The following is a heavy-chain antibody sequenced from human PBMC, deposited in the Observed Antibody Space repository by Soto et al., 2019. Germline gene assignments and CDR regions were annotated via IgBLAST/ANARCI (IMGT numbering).Heavy chain of an antibody. V-gene: IGHV4-59*01. Sequence: SETLSLTCTVSGGFISGYYWSWSRQPPWKGLEWIGYIYYSGSTSYNPSLKSRLTISVDTSKNQFSLRLTSVTAADTAVYYCVREDSGGYKFFDYWGQGTLVTVS. D-gene: IGHD3-22*01. CDR1: GGFISGYY. CDR2: IYYSGST. J-gene: IGHJ4*02. CDR3: VREDSGGYKFFDY.